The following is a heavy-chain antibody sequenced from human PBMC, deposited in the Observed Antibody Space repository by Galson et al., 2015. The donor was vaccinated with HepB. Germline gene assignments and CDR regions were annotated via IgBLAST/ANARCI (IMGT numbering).Heavy chain of an antibody. CDR2: INPNSGGT. CDR1: GYTFTGYY. J-gene: IGHJ5*02. V-gene: IGHV1-2*06. D-gene: IGHD5-12*01. Sequence: SVKVSCKASGYTFTGYYMHWVRQAPGQGLEWMGRINPNSGGTNYAQKFQGRVTMTRDTSISTAYMELSRLRSDDTAVYYCARGRGYSGHLRFDPWGQGTLVTVSS. CDR3: ARGRGYSGHLRFDP.